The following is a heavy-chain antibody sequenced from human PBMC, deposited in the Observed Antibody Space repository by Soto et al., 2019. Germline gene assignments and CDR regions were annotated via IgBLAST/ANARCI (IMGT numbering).Heavy chain of an antibody. CDR3: AIGVSYYYDSSGRGYYFDY. Sequence: SVKVSCKASGGTFSSYAISWVRQAPGQGLEWMGGIIPIFGTANYAQKFQGRVTITADESTSTAYMELSSLRSEDTAVYYCAIGVSYYYDSSGRGYYFDYWGQGTLVTVSS. CDR1: GGTFSSYA. CDR2: IIPIFGTA. J-gene: IGHJ4*02. D-gene: IGHD3-22*01. V-gene: IGHV1-69*13.